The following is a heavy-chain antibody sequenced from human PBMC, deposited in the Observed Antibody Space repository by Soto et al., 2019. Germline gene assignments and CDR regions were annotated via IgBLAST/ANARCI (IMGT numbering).Heavy chain of an antibody. Sequence: GASVKVSCKASGYTFTGYYMHWVRQAPGQGLEWMGWINPNSGGTNYAQKFQGRVTMTRDTSISTAYMELSRLRSDDTAVYYCARDYDFWSGYYNDPLNYYYYYGMDVWGQGTTVTVSS. CDR1: GYTFTGYY. J-gene: IGHJ6*02. D-gene: IGHD3-3*01. V-gene: IGHV1-2*02. CDR2: INPNSGGT. CDR3: ARDYDFWSGYYNDPLNYYYYYGMDV.